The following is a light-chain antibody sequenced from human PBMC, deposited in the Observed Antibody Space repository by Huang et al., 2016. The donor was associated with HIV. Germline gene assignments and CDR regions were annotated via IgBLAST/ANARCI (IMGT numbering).Light chain of an antibody. CDR1: QSVGNY. CDR2: DTS. V-gene: IGKV3-11*01. J-gene: IGKJ4*01. Sequence: IVLTQSPATLSWYPGERVTLSCRASQSVGNYIAWYQQHPGQSPKLLIYDTSTRATGTPVRFSGSGSGTDFTLTISSLESEDFAVYDCQQRSSGVTFGGGTKV. CDR3: QQRSSGVT.